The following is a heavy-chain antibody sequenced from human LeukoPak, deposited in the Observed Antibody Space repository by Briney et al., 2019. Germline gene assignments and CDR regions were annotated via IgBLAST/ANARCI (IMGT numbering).Heavy chain of an antibody. CDR1: GGTFSSYA. Sequence: AASVKVSCKASGGTFSSYAISWVRQAPGQGLEWMGGIIPIFGTANYAQKFQGRVTITTDESTSTAYMELSSLRSEDTAVYYCARVRGGGERTTGSIFGGKNWFDPWGQGTLVTGSS. V-gene: IGHV1-69*05. J-gene: IGHJ5*02. D-gene: IGHD3-3*01. CDR2: IIPIFGTA. CDR3: ARVRGGGERTTGSIFGGKNWFDP.